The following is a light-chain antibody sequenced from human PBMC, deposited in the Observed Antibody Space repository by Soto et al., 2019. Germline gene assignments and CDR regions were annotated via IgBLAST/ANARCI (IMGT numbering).Light chain of an antibody. CDR2: GAS. CDR3: QQYASSRT. J-gene: IGKJ1*01. V-gene: IGKV3-20*01. CDR1: QSVSSSY. Sequence: IVLTQSPDTLSFSPGERATLSCRASQSVSSSYLAWYQQKPGQAPRLLMYGASSRATGIPDRFSGSGSGTDFTLTITRLEPEDFAVYYCQQYASSRTFGQGTKVDIK.